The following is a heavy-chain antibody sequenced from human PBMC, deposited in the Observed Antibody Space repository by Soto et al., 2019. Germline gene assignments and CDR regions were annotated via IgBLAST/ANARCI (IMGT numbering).Heavy chain of an antibody. CDR2: FSGGRGGT. D-gene: IGHD1-1*01. J-gene: IGHJ4*02. CDR3: VKWNGFGDS. Sequence: EVQLLESGGGSVQPGGSLKLSCAVSGFSISEYGVTWVRQPPGKGLEWVSGFSGGRGGTFYADSVRGRFTISRDNSRNMVYLQMDSLGVEDTAVYYGVKWNGFGDSWGQGNLVTVSS. CDR1: GFSISEYG. V-gene: IGHV3-23*01.